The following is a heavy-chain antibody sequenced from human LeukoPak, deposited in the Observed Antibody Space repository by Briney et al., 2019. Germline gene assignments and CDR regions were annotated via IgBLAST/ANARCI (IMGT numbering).Heavy chain of an antibody. Sequence: SETLSLTCAVSGGSISSSNWWSWVRQPPGKGLEWIGEIYHSGSTNYNPSLKSRVTISVDKSKNHFSLKLSSVTAADTAVYYCARDRGSSWYKGWFDPWGQGTLVTVSS. CDR2: IYHSGST. D-gene: IGHD6-13*01. J-gene: IGHJ5*02. V-gene: IGHV4-4*02. CDR3: ARDRGSSWYKGWFDP. CDR1: GGSISSSNW.